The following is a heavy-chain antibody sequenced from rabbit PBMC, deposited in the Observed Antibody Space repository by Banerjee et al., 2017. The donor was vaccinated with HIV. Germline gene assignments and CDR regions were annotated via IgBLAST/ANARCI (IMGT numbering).Heavy chain of an antibody. D-gene: IGHD6-1*01. V-gene: IGHV1S45*01. CDR1: RFSFSSGYY. CDR3: ARDLGTGYGGYDYVGYYGMDL. CDR2: IDPVFGST. J-gene: IGHJ6*01. Sequence: QEQLEESGGDLVKPEGSLTLTCTASRFSFSSGYYMCWVRQAPGKGLEWIGYIDPVFGSTYYASWVNGRFTISSHNAQNTLYLQLNSLTAADTATYFCARDLGTGYGGYDYVGYYGMDLWGQGTLVTVS.